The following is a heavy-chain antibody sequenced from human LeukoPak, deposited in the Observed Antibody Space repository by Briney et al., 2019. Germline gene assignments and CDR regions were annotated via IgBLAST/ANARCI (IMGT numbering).Heavy chain of an antibody. Sequence: GGSLRLSCAASGVTFSSYWMHWVRQAPGKGLVWVSRINSDGRSTSYADSVKGRFTISRDNAKNTLYPQMNSLRAEDTAVYYCARDRIAAAGTVDYWGQGTLVTVSS. CDR3: ARDRIAAAGTVDY. CDR1: GVTFSSYW. CDR2: INSDGRST. V-gene: IGHV3-74*01. D-gene: IGHD6-13*01. J-gene: IGHJ4*02.